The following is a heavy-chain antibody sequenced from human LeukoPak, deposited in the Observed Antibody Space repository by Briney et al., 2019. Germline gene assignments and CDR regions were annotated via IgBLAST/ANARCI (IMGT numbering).Heavy chain of an antibody. CDR3: ATVGYYYYMDV. CDR2: ISAYNGNT. CDR1: GYTFTSYG. Sequence: ASVKVSCKASGYTFTSYGISWVRQAPGQGLEWMGWISAYNGNTNYAQKFQGRVTMTEDTSTDTAYMELSSLRSEDTAVYYCATVGYYYYMDVWGKGTTVTVSS. V-gene: IGHV1-18*01. J-gene: IGHJ6*03.